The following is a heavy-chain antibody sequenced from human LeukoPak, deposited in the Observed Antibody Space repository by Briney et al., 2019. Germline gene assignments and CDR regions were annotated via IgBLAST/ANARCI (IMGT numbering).Heavy chain of an antibody. CDR2: VYATGTT. D-gene: IGHD6-19*01. CDR1: SGSLTGYY. CDR3: ARVGSGGAWFDF. V-gene: IGHV4-59*01. J-gene: IGHJ4*02. Sequence: SETLSLTCTVSSGSLTGYYWSWIRQPPGKGVEWIAYVYATGTTNYNPSLKTRPTISMGTSKNQLSLTLTSVTAADTAVYYCARVGSGGAWFDFWGQGTLVSVSS.